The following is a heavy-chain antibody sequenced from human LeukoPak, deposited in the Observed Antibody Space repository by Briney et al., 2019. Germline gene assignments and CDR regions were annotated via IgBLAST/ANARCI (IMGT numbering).Heavy chain of an antibody. CDR2: MNPNSGNT. Sequence: ASVKVSCKASGYTFTSYDINWVRQATGQGLEWMGWMNPNSGNTGYAQKFQGRVTMTRNTSISTAYMELSSLRSEDTAVYYCARGRKNDFWSGYYPYYFDYWGQGTLGTVSS. D-gene: IGHD3-3*01. J-gene: IGHJ4*02. V-gene: IGHV1-8*01. CDR3: ARGRKNDFWSGYYPYYFDY. CDR1: GYTFTSYD.